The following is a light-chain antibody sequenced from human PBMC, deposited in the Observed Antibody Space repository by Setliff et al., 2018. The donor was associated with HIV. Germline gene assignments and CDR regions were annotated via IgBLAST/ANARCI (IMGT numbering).Light chain of an antibody. J-gene: IGLJ3*02. V-gene: IGLV2-18*02. CDR3: SSYTSSNTWV. CDR1: SSDVGSYNR. Sequence: LTQPPSVSGSPGQSVIISCTGTSSDVGSYNRVSWYQQPPGTAPKLIIYEDTYRPSGVPDRFSGSKSGNTASLTISGLQAEDEGDYYCSSYTSSNTWVFGGGTKVTVL. CDR2: EDT.